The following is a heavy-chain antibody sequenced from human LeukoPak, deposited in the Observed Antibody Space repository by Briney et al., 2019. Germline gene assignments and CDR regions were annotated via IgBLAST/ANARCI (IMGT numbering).Heavy chain of an antibody. CDR1: GFTFSIYS. CDR2: IWSDGSNI. Sequence: GGSLRLSCAASGFTFSIYSMNWVRQAPGKGLEWVAVIWSDGSNINYPDSVKGRFTISRDTSKNRLYLQMDSLRVEDTAVYYCTTSPRGKGFDFWGRGTVVTVSS. CDR3: TTSPRGKGFDF. V-gene: IGHV3-33*08. J-gene: IGHJ3*01. D-gene: IGHD3-10*01.